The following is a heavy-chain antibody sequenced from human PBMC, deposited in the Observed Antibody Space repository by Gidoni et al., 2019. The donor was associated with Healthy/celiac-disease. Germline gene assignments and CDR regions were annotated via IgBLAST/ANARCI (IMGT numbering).Heavy chain of an antibody. D-gene: IGHD5-18*01. V-gene: IGHV4-34*01. CDR3: ARDGYSLFDY. J-gene: IGHJ4*02. Sequence: QVQLQQWAAGLLKPSETLSLSCSVYGGSFSGYYWSWIRQPPGKGLEWIGEINHSGSTNYNPSLKSRVTISVDTSKNQFSLKLSSVTAAETAVYYCARDGYSLFDYWGQGTLVTVSS. CDR2: INHSGST. CDR1: GGSFSGYY.